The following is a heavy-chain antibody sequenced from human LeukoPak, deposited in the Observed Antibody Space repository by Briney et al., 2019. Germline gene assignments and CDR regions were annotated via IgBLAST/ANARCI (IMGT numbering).Heavy chain of an antibody. V-gene: IGHV4-4*07. D-gene: IGHD2-8*01. CDR2: VYTSGST. CDR1: GCSISSYY. J-gene: IGHJ4*02. CDR3: ARVKGRYCTNGVCPFDY. Sequence: SETLSLTCTVSGCSISSYYWRWMRQPARQGGVWLERVYTSGSTNYNPSLKSRVTISVDKSKNQFSLTLRSVTAADTAVYYCARVKGRYCTNGVCPFDYWGQGTLVTVSS.